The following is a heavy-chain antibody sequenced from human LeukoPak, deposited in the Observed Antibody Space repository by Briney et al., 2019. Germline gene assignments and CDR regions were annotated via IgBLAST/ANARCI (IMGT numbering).Heavy chain of an antibody. Sequence: GGSLRLSCAASGFTFSSYGMHWVRQAPGKGLEWVAVISYDGSSKYYADSVKGRFTISRDNSKNTLYLQMNSLRAEDTAVYYCARGATYYDFWSGSTKDAFDIWGQGTMVTVSS. CDR3: ARGATYYDFWSGSTKDAFDI. J-gene: IGHJ3*02. CDR1: GFTFSSYG. D-gene: IGHD3-3*01. CDR2: ISYDGSSK. V-gene: IGHV3-30*03.